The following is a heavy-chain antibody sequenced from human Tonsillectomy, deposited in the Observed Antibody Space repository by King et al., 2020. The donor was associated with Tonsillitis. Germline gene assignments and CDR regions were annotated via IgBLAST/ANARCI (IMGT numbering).Heavy chain of an antibody. CDR2: ISYDGSNK. Sequence: VQLVESGGGEVQPGRSLRLSCAASGFTFSSYGMHWVRQAPGKGLEWVAVISYDGSNKYYADSVKGRFTISRDNSKNTLYLQMNSLRAEDTAVYYCAREGGPWNCMIVVVITAYYFDYWGQGTLVTVSS. V-gene: IGHV3-30*03. CDR3: AREGGPWNCMIVVVITAYYFDY. J-gene: IGHJ4*02. D-gene: IGHD3-22*01. CDR1: GFTFSSYG.